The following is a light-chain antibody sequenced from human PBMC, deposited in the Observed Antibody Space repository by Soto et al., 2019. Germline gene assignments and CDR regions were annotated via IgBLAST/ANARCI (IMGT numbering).Light chain of an antibody. Sequence: QSALTQPASVSGSPGQSITISCTGTRSDVGAYNYVSWYQRHPGKGPKLLIYDVNSRPSGVPDRFSGSKSGNTASLTISGLQAEDEADYYCCSYAGSYTVLFGGGTKVTVL. V-gene: IGLV2-11*01. CDR1: RSDVGAYNY. CDR3: CSYAGSYTVL. J-gene: IGLJ2*01. CDR2: DVN.